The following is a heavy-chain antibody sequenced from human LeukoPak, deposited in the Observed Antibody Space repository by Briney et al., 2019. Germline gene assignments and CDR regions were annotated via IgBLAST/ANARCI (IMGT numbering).Heavy chain of an antibody. D-gene: IGHD4-23*01. CDR1: GGSISSYY. J-gene: IGHJ4*02. CDR2: INHSGST. Sequence: PSETLSLTCTVSGGSISSYYWSWIRQPPGKGLEWIGEINHSGSTNYNPSLKSRVTISVDTSKNQFSLKLSSVTAADTAVYYCARDLRWPPSGWGQGTLVTVSS. V-gene: IGHV4-34*01. CDR3: ARDLRWPPSG.